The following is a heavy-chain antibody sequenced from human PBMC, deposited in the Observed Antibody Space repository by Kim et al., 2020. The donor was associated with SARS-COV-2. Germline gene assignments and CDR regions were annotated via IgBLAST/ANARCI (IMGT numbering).Heavy chain of an antibody. V-gene: IGHV3-21*01. CDR2: ISSSSSYI. CDR1: GFTFSSYS. J-gene: IGHJ6*02. D-gene: IGHD3-9*01. CDR3: ARSYDILTGYYYYYYYGMDV. Sequence: GGSLRLSCAASGFTFSSYSMNWVRQAPGKGLEWVSSISSSSSYIYYADSVKGRFTISRDNAKNSLYLQMNSLRAEDTAVYYCARSYDILTGYYYYYYYGMDVWGQGTTVTVSS.